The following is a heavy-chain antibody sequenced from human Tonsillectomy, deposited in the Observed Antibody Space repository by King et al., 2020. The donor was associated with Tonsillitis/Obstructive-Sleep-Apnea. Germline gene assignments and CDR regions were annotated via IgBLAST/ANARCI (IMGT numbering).Heavy chain of an antibody. Sequence: QLVQSGAEVKKPGASVKVSCKASGYTFTGNYMHWVRQAPGQGLEWMGWINPNSGGTNYAQKFQGRVTMTRDTSISTAYMELSRLRSDDTAVYYCARGGVTIFGVVINGMDVWGQGTTVTVSS. CDR3: ARGGVTIFGVVINGMDV. CDR2: INPNSGGT. CDR1: GYTFTGNY. J-gene: IGHJ6*02. V-gene: IGHV1-2*02. D-gene: IGHD3-3*01.